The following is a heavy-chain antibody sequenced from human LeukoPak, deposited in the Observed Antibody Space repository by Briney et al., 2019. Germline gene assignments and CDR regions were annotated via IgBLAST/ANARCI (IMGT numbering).Heavy chain of an antibody. Sequence: GGSLRLSCAASGFTFSSYSMNWVRQAPGKGLEWVSAISGSGGSTYYADSVKGRFTISRDNAKNSLYLQMNSLRAEDTAVYYCARDLGQLLYHEGFDYWGQGTLVTVSS. V-gene: IGHV3-21*01. CDR3: ARDLGQLLYHEGFDY. CDR2: ISGSGGST. J-gene: IGHJ4*02. D-gene: IGHD2-2*02. CDR1: GFTFSSYS.